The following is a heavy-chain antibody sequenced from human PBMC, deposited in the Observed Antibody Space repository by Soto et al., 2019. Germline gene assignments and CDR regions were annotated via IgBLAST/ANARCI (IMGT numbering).Heavy chain of an antibody. CDR1: GGSITSSSHF. V-gene: IGHV4-39*01. D-gene: IGHD6-25*01. Sequence: SETLSLTCSASGGSITSSSHFWGWVRQPPGKGLEWIGTIYFTGNTYYTPSLKSRLTMSIDTSKNEFSRRLNSVTAAGTAVYYCAGQTFTIAAASYGRSNWFDPWGTGTLVTVSS. J-gene: IGHJ5*02. CDR3: AGQTFTIAAASYGRSNWFDP. CDR2: IYFTGNT.